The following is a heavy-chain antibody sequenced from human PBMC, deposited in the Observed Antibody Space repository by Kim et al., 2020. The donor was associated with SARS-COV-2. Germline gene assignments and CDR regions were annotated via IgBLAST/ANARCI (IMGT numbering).Heavy chain of an antibody. CDR3: ARLESGWYGRWVYMDV. D-gene: IGHD6-19*01. V-gene: IGHV4-4*02. CDR1: GGSISSSNW. Sequence: SETLSLTCAVSGGSISSSNWWSWVRQPPGKGLEWIGEIYHSGGTNYNPSLKSRVTISVDKSKNQFSLKLSSVTAADTAVYYCARLESGWYGRWVYMDVWGKGTTVTVSS. CDR2: IYHSGGT. J-gene: IGHJ6*03.